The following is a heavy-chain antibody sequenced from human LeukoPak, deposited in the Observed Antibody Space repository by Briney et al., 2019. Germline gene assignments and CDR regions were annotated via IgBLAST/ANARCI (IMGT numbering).Heavy chain of an antibody. Sequence: GGSLRLSCAASGFTFSSYSMNWVRQAPGKGLEWVSSISSSSSYIYYADSVKGRFTISRDNSKNTLYLQMNSLRAEDTAVYYCAKQSGADRGHLDFWGQGTLVTVSS. V-gene: IGHV3-21*01. CDR3: AKQSGADRGHLDF. J-gene: IGHJ4*02. D-gene: IGHD1/OR15-1a*01. CDR2: ISSSSSYI. CDR1: GFTFSSYS.